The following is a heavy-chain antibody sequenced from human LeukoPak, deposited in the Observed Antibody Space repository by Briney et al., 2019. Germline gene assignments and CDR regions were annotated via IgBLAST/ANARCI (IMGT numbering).Heavy chain of an antibody. D-gene: IGHD2-2*01. Sequence: SETLSLTCTVSGGSISSYYWSWLRQPAGKGLEWIGRIYTSGNTNYNPSLKSRVTMSVDTSKNQFSLKLSSVTAADTAVYYCASARTTAFMDVWGKGTTVTVSS. CDR1: GGSISSYY. J-gene: IGHJ6*04. V-gene: IGHV4-4*07. CDR3: ASARTTAFMDV. CDR2: IYTSGNT.